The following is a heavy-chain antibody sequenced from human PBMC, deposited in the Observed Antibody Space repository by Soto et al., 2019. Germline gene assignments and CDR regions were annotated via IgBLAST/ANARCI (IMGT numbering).Heavy chain of an antibody. CDR2: ISHRGST. Sequence: QVQLQQWGAGLLKPSETLSLTCAVYGGSFSGYYWSWIRQPPGKGLEWIGEISHRGSTNYNPSLKSRVTISVDTSKNQFSLRLSYVTAADTAVYYCARGDPLTGYGTWSQGTLVTVSS. CDR1: GGSFSGYY. J-gene: IGHJ5*02. D-gene: IGHD3-9*01. V-gene: IGHV4-34*01. CDR3: ARGDPLTGYGT.